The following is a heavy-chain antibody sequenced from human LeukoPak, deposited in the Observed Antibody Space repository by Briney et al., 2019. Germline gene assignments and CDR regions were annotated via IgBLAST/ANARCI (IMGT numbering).Heavy chain of an antibody. CDR2: ISSSGSYT. D-gene: IGHD1-14*01. J-gene: IGHJ6*02. V-gene: IGHV3-11*05. Sequence: PGGSLRLSCAASGFTFSDYYMNWIRQAPGKGLEWISYISSSGSYTNYADSVKGRFTISRDNAKNSLYLQMSSLRAEDTAVYYCARDYKSYGMDVWGQGTTVTVSS. CDR3: ARDYKSYGMDV. CDR1: GFTFSDYY.